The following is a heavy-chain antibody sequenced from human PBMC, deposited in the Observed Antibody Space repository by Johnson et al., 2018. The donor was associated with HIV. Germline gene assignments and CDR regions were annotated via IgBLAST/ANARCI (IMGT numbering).Heavy chain of an antibody. D-gene: IGHD1-26*01. Sequence: QVQLVESGGGLVQPGGSLRLSCAASGFTVSSNYMSWIRQAPGKGLEWVSYISSSGSTIYDADSVKGRFTISRDNAKNSLYLQMNSLRAEDTAVYYCAKDRDGWELLEVDAFDIWGQGTMVTVSS. V-gene: IGHV3-11*01. J-gene: IGHJ3*02. CDR3: AKDRDGWELLEVDAFDI. CDR1: GFTVSSNY. CDR2: ISSSGSTI.